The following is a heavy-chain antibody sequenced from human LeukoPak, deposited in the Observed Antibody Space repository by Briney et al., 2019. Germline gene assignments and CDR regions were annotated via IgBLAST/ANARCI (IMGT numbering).Heavy chain of an antibody. V-gene: IGHV3-23*01. CDR3: ARVYVILVARNYGMDV. CDR1: GFTFSSYA. D-gene: IGHD2-8*02. Sequence: PGGSLRLSCAASGFTFSSYAMGWVRQAPGKGLEWVSTISGTGSSTYYADSVKGRFTISRDNAKKSLYLQMNSLRDEDTAVYYCARVYVILVARNYGMDVWGQGTTVTVSS. CDR2: ISGTGSST. J-gene: IGHJ6*02.